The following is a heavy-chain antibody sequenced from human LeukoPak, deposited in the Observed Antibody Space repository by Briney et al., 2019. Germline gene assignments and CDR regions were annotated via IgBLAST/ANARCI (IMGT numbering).Heavy chain of an antibody. CDR1: GYSFTSYW. Sequence: GESLKIPCKGSGYSFTSYWIGWVRQMPGKGLEWMGIIYPGDSDTRYSPSFQGQVTISADKSISTAYLQWSSLKASDTAMYYCARIFRHYYDSSGYYGPFDYWGQGTLVTVSS. J-gene: IGHJ4*02. V-gene: IGHV5-51*01. CDR3: ARIFRHYYDSSGYYGPFDY. CDR2: IYPGDSDT. D-gene: IGHD3-22*01.